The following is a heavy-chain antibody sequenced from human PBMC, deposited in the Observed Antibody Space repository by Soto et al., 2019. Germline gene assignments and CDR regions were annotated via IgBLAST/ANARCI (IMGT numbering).Heavy chain of an antibody. V-gene: IGHV3-30-3*01. CDR1: GFTFSSYA. J-gene: IGHJ4*02. Sequence: GGSPRLSCAASGFTFSSYAMHWVRQAPGKGLEWVAVISYDGSNKYYADSVKGRFTISRDNSKNTLYLQMNSLRAEDTAVYYCARDRANYGSGSPLGYWGQGTLVTVSS. CDR3: ARDRANYGSGSPLGY. CDR2: ISYDGSNK. D-gene: IGHD3-10*01.